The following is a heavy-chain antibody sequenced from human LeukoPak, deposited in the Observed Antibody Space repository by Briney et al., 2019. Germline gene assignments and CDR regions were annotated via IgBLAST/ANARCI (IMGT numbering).Heavy chain of an antibody. V-gene: IGHV4-39*01. D-gene: IGHD4-17*01. CDR3: ARLYGDPARGAFDI. CDR2: IYYSGST. Sequence: PSETLSLTCTVSGGSISSSSYYWGWIRQPPGKGLEWIGSIYYSGSTYYNPSLKSRVTISVDTSKNQFSLKLSSVTTADTAVYYCARLYGDPARGAFDIWGQGTMVTVSS. CDR1: GGSISSSSYY. J-gene: IGHJ3*02.